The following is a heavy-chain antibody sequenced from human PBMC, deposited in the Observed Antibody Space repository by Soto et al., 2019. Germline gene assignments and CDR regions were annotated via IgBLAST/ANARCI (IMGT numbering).Heavy chain of an antibody. D-gene: IGHD2-15*01. Sequence: GGSLRLSCAASGFTFSSYRMHWVRQAPGKGLVWVSRINSDGSGTTYADSVKGRFTISRDNAKNTLYLQMNSLRAEDTAVYYCARRAYCSGGSCYSGYYYYMDVWGKGTTVTVPS. CDR3: ARRAYCSGGSCYSGYYYYMDV. J-gene: IGHJ6*03. CDR1: GFTFSSYR. V-gene: IGHV3-74*01. CDR2: INSDGSGT.